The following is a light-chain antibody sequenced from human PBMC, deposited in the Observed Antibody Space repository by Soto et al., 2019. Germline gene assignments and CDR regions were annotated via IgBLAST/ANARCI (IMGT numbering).Light chain of an antibody. CDR1: QTVNKH. J-gene: IGKJ4*01. V-gene: IGKV3-11*01. Sequence: EIVLTQSPATLSVSPGERATLSCRASQTVNKHLVWYQQKPGQAPRLLIYDTSIRAAGIPARFSGSGSGTDFTLSISSLEPEDFAVYYCQQRNSLPLAFGGGTKVEIK. CDR2: DTS. CDR3: QQRNSLPLA.